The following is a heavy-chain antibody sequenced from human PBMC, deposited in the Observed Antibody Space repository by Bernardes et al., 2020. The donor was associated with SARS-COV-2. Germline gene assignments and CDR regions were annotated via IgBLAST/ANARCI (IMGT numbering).Heavy chain of an antibody. V-gene: IGHV3-23*01. CDR3: AKNPFLDFHAWGSYRIDY. D-gene: IGHD3-16*02. Sequence: GGPLRLSCAASGFTFDNYAMGWVRQAPGKGLEWVSAITGSGRTTFYADSVKGRFTISRDDSKNTLFLHMNSLRGEDTAVYFCAKNPFLDFHAWGSYRIDYWGQGTLVTVSS. J-gene: IGHJ4*02. CDR1: GFTFDNYA. CDR2: ITGSGRTT.